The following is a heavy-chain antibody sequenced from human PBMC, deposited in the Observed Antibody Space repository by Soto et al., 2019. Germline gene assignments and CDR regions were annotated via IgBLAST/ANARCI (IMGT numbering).Heavy chain of an antibody. D-gene: IGHD6-13*01. J-gene: IGHJ3*02. CDR3: ARDSSSWYAFDI. Sequence: GGSLRLSCAASGFTFSSYAMSWVRQAPGKGLEWVSAISGSGGSTYYADSVKGRFTISRDNSKNTLYLQMNSLRAEDTAVYYCARDSSSWYAFDIWGQGTMVTVSS. CDR2: ISGSGGST. V-gene: IGHV3-23*01. CDR1: GFTFSSYA.